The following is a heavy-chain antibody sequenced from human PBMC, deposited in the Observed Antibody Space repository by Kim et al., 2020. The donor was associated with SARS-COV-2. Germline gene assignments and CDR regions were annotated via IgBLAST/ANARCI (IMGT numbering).Heavy chain of an antibody. Sequence: GGSLRLSCAASGFTFSSYAMSWVRQAPGKGLEWVSAISGSGGSTYYADSVKGRFTISRDNSKNTLYLQMNSLRAEDTAVYYCAKETGPNIAAAAAFGMDVWGQGTTVTVSS. D-gene: IGHD6-13*01. CDR3: AKETGPNIAAAAAFGMDV. CDR2: ISGSGGST. CDR1: GFTFSSYA. J-gene: IGHJ6*02. V-gene: IGHV3-23*01.